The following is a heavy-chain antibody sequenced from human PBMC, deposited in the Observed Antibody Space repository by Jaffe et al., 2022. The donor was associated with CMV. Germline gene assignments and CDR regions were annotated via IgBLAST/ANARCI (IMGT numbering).Heavy chain of an antibody. Sequence: QVQLQESGPGLVKPSETLSLTCTVSGGSISSYYWSWIRQPPGKGLEWIGYIYYSGSTNYNPSLKSRVTISVDTSKNQFSLKLSSVTAADTAVYYCARSRGYSGYDYGYWGQGTLVTVSS. CDR2: IYYSGST. CDR3: ARSRGYSGYDYGY. D-gene: IGHD5-12*01. CDR1: GGSISSYY. V-gene: IGHV4-59*08. J-gene: IGHJ4*02.